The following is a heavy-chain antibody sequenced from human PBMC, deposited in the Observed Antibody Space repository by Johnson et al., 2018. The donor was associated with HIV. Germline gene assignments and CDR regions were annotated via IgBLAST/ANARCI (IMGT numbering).Heavy chain of an antibody. J-gene: IGHJ3*02. V-gene: IGHV3-7*03. CDR3: ATGASSTWSLGALDI. CDR2: IKQDGGEQ. CDR1: GFTFSNAW. D-gene: IGHD6-13*01. Sequence: VQLVESGGGLVKPGGSLRLSCAASGFTFSNAWMSWVRPAPGKGLEWVANIKQDGGEQYYVDSVKGRFTISRDNAKNSLYLQMNSLKSEDTAVYYCATGASSTWSLGALDIWGQGTMVTVSS.